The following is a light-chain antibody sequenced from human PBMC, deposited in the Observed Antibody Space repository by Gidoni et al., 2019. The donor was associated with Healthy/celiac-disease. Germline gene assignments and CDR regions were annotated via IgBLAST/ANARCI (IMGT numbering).Light chain of an antibody. V-gene: IGKV3-11*01. CDR1: QSVSSY. CDR3: QQRSHWPT. J-gene: IGKJ4*01. CDR2: EAS. Sequence: VLTQSPATLSLSPGERATLSCRASQSVSSYLAWYQQKPGQAPRLLISEASNRATGIPARFSGSGSGTDFTLPISSLVPEDFAVYYCQQRSHWPTFGGGTKVEIK.